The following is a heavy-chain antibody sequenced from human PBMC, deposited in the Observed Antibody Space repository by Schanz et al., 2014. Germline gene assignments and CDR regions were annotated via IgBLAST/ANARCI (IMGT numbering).Heavy chain of an antibody. D-gene: IGHD3-10*01. J-gene: IGHJ3*02. V-gene: IGHV3-23*01. CDR1: GFTFSSNA. Sequence: EVQLLESGGGLVQPGGSLRLSCAASGFTFSSNAMSWVRQAPGKGLEWVSAISGSGGSTYYADSVKRRFTISRDNSKNTLYLQMNSLRAEDTAVYYCAKGRFGELSAFDIWGQGTMVTVSS. CDR3: AKGRFGELSAFDI. CDR2: ISGSGGST.